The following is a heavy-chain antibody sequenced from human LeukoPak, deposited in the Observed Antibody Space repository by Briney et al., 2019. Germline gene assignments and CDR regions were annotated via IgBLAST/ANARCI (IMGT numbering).Heavy chain of an antibody. Sequence: GGSLRLSCAASGFTFSSYAMSWVRQAPGKGLEWVSAFSGSGGSTYYADSVKGRFTISRDNSKNTLYLQMNSLRAEDTAVYYCAKAWYGSEALPLYWGQGTLVTVSS. D-gene: IGHD3-10*01. CDR1: GFTFSSYA. J-gene: IGHJ4*02. CDR3: AKAWYGSEALPLY. CDR2: FSGSGGST. V-gene: IGHV3-23*01.